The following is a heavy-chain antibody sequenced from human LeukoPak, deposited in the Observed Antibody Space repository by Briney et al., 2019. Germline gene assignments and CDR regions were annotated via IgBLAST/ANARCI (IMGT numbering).Heavy chain of an antibody. CDR3: ARGYGDYAY. CDR1: GYTFXSYY. D-gene: IGHD4-17*01. J-gene: IGHJ4*02. V-gene: IGHV1-46*01. Sequence: ASVKVSCKASGYTFXSYYMHWXRXAXGQGXXXMGIINPSGGXTTYAQKFQGRVTMTRDTSTSTVYMELSSLRSEDTAVYYCARGYGDYAYWGQGTPVTVSS. CDR2: INPSGGXT.